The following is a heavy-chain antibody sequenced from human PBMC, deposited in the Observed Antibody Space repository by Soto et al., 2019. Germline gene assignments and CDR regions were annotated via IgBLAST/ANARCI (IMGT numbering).Heavy chain of an antibody. Sequence: QVQLVESGGGVVQPGRSLRLSCAASGFTFSSYGMHWVRQAPGKGLEWVAVISYDGSNKYYADSVKGRFTISRDNSKNTLYLQMNSLRAEDTAVYYCAKDRWIAAAATDYWGQGTLVTVSS. D-gene: IGHD6-13*01. CDR1: GFTFSSYG. V-gene: IGHV3-30*18. CDR3: AKDRWIAAAATDY. J-gene: IGHJ4*02. CDR2: ISYDGSNK.